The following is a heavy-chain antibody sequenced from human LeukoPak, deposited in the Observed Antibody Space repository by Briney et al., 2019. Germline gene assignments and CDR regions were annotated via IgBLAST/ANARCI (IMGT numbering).Heavy chain of an antibody. V-gene: IGHV5-51*01. D-gene: IGHD3-22*01. J-gene: IGHJ4*02. Sequence: GESLKISCKGSGYSFTSYWIGWVRQMPGKGLEWMGIIYPGDSDTRYSPSFQGQVTISADKSISTAYLQWSSLKASDTAMYYCARGVGIVVVTRGFDYWGQGTLVTVSS. CDR3: ARGVGIVVVTRGFDY. CDR1: GYSFTSYW. CDR2: IYPGDSDT.